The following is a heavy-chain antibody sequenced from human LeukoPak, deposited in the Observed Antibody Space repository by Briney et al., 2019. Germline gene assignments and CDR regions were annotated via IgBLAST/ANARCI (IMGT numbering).Heavy chain of an antibody. D-gene: IGHD1-26*01. CDR3: AKRVSEWELGYGMDV. Sequence: PGGSLRLSCAASGFTFSSYAMSWVRQAPGKGLEWVLAISGSGGSTYYADSVKGRFTISRDNSKNTLYLQMNSLRAEDTAVYYCAKRVSEWELGYGMDVWGQGTTVTVSS. CDR2: ISGSGGST. V-gene: IGHV3-23*01. J-gene: IGHJ6*02. CDR1: GFTFSSYA.